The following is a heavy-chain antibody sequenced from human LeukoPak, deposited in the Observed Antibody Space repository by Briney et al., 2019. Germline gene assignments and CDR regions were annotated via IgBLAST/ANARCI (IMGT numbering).Heavy chain of an antibody. Sequence: PSETLSLTCTVSGGSFSSGDYYWSWVRQPPGKGLEWLAYMYYSGSTYYNPSLKSRVTMSADTSKNQLSLKLSSVTAADTAVYYCARPYYYDSRIDPWGQGILVTVSS. CDR2: MYYSGST. CDR1: GGSFSSGDYY. CDR3: ARPYYYDSRIDP. J-gene: IGHJ5*02. V-gene: IGHV4-30-4*01. D-gene: IGHD3-22*01.